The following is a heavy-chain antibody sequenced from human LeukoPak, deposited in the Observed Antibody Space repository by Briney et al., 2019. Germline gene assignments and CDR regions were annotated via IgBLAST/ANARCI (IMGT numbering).Heavy chain of an antibody. Sequence: PWGSLRLSCAASGFTFSSYGMHGVRQAPGKGLEWVAVISYDGSNKYYADSLKGRFTISRDNAKNSLYLQMNSLRAEDTAVYYCARDQDFSGLDYWGQGTLVTVSS. CDR2: ISYDGSNK. CDR3: ARDQDFSGLDY. J-gene: IGHJ4*02. CDR1: GFTFSSYG. D-gene: IGHD5-12*01. V-gene: IGHV3-30*03.